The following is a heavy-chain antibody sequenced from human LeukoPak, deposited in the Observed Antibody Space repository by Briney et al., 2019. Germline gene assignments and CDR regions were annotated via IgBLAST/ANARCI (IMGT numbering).Heavy chain of an antibody. D-gene: IGHD3-3*01. V-gene: IGHV4-39*01. CDR2: IYYSGST. J-gene: IGHJ6*02. CDR1: GGSISSSSYS. Sequence: PSETLSLTCTVSGGSISSSSYSWGWIRQPPGTGLEWIGSIYYSGSTYYNPSLKSRVTISVDTSKNQFSLKLSSVTAADTAVYYCARHPYDFWSGYYTAPPLGMDVWGQGTTVTVSS. CDR3: ARHPYDFWSGYYTAPPLGMDV.